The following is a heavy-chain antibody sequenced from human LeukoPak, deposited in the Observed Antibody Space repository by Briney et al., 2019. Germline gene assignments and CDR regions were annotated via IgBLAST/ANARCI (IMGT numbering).Heavy chain of an antibody. CDR3: ATGRTGGFDI. D-gene: IGHD1-14*01. J-gene: IGHJ3*02. V-gene: IGHV4-4*02. CDR1: GGSISNNNW. Sequence: SETLSLTCTVSGGSISNNNWWTWVRQPPGKGLEWIGEIYHSGSTNYNPSLKSRVTISEAMSKKQCSLKLSSVTAADTAVYYCATGRTGGFDIWGQGTKVTVSS. CDR2: IYHSGST.